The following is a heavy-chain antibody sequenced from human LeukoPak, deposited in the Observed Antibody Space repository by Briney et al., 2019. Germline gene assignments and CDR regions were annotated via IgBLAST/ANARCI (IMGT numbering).Heavy chain of an antibody. J-gene: IGHJ4*02. CDR3: ARDPTNTSGWYFFFDY. V-gene: IGHV1-18*01. Sequence: GAPVKPSCKASGYTFTSHGISWVRQAPGQGLEWMGWISCYNGDTRYSQNLQGRVTMTTDTSTSTAYMELRSLRSDDTAVYYCARDPTNTSGWYFFFDYWGQGTLVITSS. CDR2: ISCYNGDT. CDR1: GYTFTSHG. D-gene: IGHD6-19*01.